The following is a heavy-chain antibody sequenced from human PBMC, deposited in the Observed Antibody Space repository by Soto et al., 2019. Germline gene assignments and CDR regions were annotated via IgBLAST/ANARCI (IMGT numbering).Heavy chain of an antibody. Sequence: SETLSLTCTVSGGSISSGGYYWSWIRQHPGKGLEWIGYIYYSGSTYYNPSLKSRVTISVDTSKNQFSLKLSSVTAADTAVYYCARAVGTVTLQKNYYYYYYMDVWGKGTTVTVSS. CDR2: IYYSGST. V-gene: IGHV4-31*03. J-gene: IGHJ6*03. CDR1: GGSISSGGYY. D-gene: IGHD4-17*01. CDR3: ARAVGTVTLQKNYYYYYYMDV.